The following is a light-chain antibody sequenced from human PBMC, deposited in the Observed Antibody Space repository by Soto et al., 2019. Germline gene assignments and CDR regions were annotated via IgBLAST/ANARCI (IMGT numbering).Light chain of an antibody. J-gene: IGLJ1*01. CDR3: SSYTSSSTYV. V-gene: IGLV2-14*01. Sequence: QSALTQPASVSGSPGQSITISCSGTSSDIGTYDHVSWYQQHPGKAPKLMIYEVSNRPSGVSNRFSGSKSGNTASLTISGLQAEDEADYYCSSYTSSSTYVFGTGTKVTV. CDR1: SSDIGTYDH. CDR2: EVS.